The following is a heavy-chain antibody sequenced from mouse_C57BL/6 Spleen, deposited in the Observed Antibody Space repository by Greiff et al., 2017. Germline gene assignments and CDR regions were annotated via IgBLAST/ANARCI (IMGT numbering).Heavy chain of an antibody. CDR1: GYAFTNYL. CDR2: INPGSGGT. D-gene: IGHD1-1*01. Sequence: VQLQQSGAELVRPGTSVKVSCKASGYAFTNYLIEWVKQRPGQGLEWIGVINPGSGGTNYNEKFKGKATLTADKSSSTAYMQLSSLTSEDSAVYFCARYYYYGSSSYAMDYWGQGTSVTVSS. CDR3: ARYYYYGSSSYAMDY. J-gene: IGHJ4*01. V-gene: IGHV1-54*01.